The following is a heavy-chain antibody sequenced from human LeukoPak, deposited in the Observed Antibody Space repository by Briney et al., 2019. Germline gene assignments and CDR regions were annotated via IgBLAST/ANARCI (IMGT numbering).Heavy chain of an antibody. Sequence: PSETLSLTRSVSSGSIKNSNYYWGWIRQPPGKGLEWIGSIFYDGSADYHPSLKSRVTISVDTSKNQFSLKLSSVTAADTAVYYCARVVAAAGYYYYYYMDVWGKGTTVTVSS. D-gene: IGHD6-13*01. CDR2: IFYDGSA. CDR1: SGSIKNSNYY. CDR3: ARVVAAAGYYYYYYMDV. V-gene: IGHV4-39*07. J-gene: IGHJ6*03.